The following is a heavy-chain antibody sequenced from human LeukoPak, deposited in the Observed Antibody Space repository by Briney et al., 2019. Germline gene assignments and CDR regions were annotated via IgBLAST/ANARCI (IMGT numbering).Heavy chain of an antibody. CDR3: ARDCSGGSCSPYGMDV. J-gene: IGHJ6*02. CDR1: GFIFSSYE. Sequence: GGSLRLSCAASGFIFSSYEVNWVRQAPGKGLEWVLYISPSGSTIYYADSVRGRFTMSRDNANNSLYLQMNSLRAEDTAVYYCARDCSGGSCSPYGMDVWGQGTTVTVSS. D-gene: IGHD2-15*01. CDR2: ISPSGSTI. V-gene: IGHV3-48*03.